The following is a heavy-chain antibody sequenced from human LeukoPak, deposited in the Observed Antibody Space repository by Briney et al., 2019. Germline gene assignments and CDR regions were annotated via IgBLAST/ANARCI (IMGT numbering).Heavy chain of an antibody. CDR3: ARVGYSSGWYSDY. J-gene: IGHJ4*02. D-gene: IGHD6-19*01. CDR2: INSDWSST. CDR1: GFTFSSYW. V-gene: IGHV3-74*01. Sequence: GGSLRLSCAASGFTFSSYWMHWVRQAPGKGLVWVSRINSDWSSTSYADSVKGRFTISRDNDKNTLYLQMNSLRAEDTAVYYCARVGYSSGWYSDYWGQGTLVTVSS.